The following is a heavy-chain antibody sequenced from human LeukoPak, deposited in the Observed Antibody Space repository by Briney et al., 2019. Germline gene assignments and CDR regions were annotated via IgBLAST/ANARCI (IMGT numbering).Heavy chain of an antibody. CDR3: ARVKGPGDVGAFDI. Sequence: ASVKVSCKASGGTFSSYAISWVRQAPGQGLEWMGGIIPIFGTANYAQKFQGRVTITADKSTSTAYMELSRLRSEDMAVYYCARVKGPGDVGAFDIWGQGTMVTVSS. J-gene: IGHJ3*02. D-gene: IGHD4-17*01. V-gene: IGHV1-69*06. CDR1: GGTFSSYA. CDR2: IIPIFGTA.